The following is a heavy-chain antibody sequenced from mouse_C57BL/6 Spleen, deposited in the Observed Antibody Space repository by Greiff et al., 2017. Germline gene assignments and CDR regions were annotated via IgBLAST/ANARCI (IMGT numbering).Heavy chain of an antibody. CDR1: GYTFTSYW. J-gene: IGHJ1*03. V-gene: IGHV1-50*01. D-gene: IGHD2-1*01. CDR3: AREEGGNYGYFDV. CDR2: IDPSDSYT. Sequence: QVQLQQPGAELVKPGASVKLSCKASGYTFTSYWMQWVKQRPGQGLEWIGEIDPSDSYTNYNQKFKGKATLTVDTSSSTAYMQLSSLTSEDSAVYYCAREEGGNYGYFDVWGTGTTVTVSS.